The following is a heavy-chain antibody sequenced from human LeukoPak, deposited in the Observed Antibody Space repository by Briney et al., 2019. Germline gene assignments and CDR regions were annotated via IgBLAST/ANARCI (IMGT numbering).Heavy chain of an antibody. V-gene: IGHV3-23*01. J-gene: IGHJ4*02. D-gene: IGHD3-16*01. CDR1: GFTFASYA. CDR3: ANLNAPYWGNFDY. Sequence: GGSLRLSCTPSGFTFASYAMSWVRQAPGQGLDWVSAISDSSVTAYYADSVKGRFTISRDNSKSTLYLQMNSLRAEDTAVYYCANLNAPYWGNFDYWGQGTLVTVSS. CDR2: ISDSSVTA.